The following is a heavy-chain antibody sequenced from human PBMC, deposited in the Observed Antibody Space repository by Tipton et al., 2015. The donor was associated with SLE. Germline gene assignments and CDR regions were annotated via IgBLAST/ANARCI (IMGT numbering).Heavy chain of an antibody. J-gene: IGHJ1*01. D-gene: IGHD2-15*01. CDR3: AKGLVVAATAEYFQH. Sequence: GSLRLSCAASGFTFSSYAMSWVRQAPGKGLEWVSAISGSGGSTYYADSVKGRFTISRDNSKNTLYLQMNRLRAEDTAVYYCAKGLVVAATAEYFQHWGQGTLVTVSS. V-gene: IGHV3-23*01. CDR2: ISGSGGST. CDR1: GFTFSSYA.